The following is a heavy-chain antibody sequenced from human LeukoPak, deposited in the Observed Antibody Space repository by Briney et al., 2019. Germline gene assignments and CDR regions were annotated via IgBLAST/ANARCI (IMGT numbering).Heavy chain of an antibody. CDR3: AKHRYPEYYYYMDV. CDR1: GFPFSSYA. V-gene: IGHV3-23*01. J-gene: IGHJ6*03. Sequence: GGSLRLSCAGSGFPFSSYAMRWVRQAPGKGLEWGSAVSGSGRSTYYADSVKGRFTISRDNSKNTLYLQMNSLRAEDTAVYYCAKHRYPEYYYYMDVWGKGTTVTVSS. D-gene: IGHD3-16*02. CDR2: VSGSGRST.